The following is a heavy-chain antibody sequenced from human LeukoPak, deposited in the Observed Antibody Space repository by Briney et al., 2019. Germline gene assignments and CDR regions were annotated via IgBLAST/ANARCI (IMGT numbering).Heavy chain of an antibody. J-gene: IGHJ6*02. CDR2: ISAYNGNT. CDR3: ARDTKTPGPYYYYGMDV. V-gene: IGHV1-18*01. Sequence: ATVKVSCKASGYTFTSYGISWVRQAPGQGLEWMGWISAYNGNTNYAQKLQGRVTMTTDTSTSTAYMELRSLRSDDTAVYYCARDTKTPGPYYYYGMDVWGQGTTVTASS. CDR1: GYTFTSYG. D-gene: IGHD3-3*01.